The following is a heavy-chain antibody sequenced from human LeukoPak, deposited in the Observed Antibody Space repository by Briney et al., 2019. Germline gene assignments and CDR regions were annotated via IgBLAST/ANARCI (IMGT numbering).Heavy chain of an antibody. CDR3: ATNARLSIVGAIGDAFDI. J-gene: IGHJ3*02. CDR1: GGTFSSYA. D-gene: IGHD1-26*01. CDR2: IIPIFGTA. V-gene: IGHV1-69*06. Sequence: ASVKVSCKASGGTFSSYAISWVRQAPGQGLEWMGGIIPIFGTANYAQKFQGRVTITADKSTSTAYMELSSLRSEDTAVYYCATNARLSIVGAIGDAFDIWGQGTMVTVSS.